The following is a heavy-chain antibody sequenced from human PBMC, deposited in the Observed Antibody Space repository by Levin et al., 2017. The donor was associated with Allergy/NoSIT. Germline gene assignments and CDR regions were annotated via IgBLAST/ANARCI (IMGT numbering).Heavy chain of an antibody. D-gene: IGHD3-10*01. Sequence: ASETLSLTCAVYGGSFSGYYWSWIRQPPGKGLEWIGEINHSGSTNYNPSLKSRVTISVDTSKNQFSLKLSSVTAADTAVYYCARVSRRYYGSGSPPRENAFDIWGQGTMVTVSS. CDR3: ARVSRRYYGSGSPPRENAFDI. V-gene: IGHV4-34*01. CDR1: GGSFSGYY. CDR2: INHSGST. J-gene: IGHJ3*02.